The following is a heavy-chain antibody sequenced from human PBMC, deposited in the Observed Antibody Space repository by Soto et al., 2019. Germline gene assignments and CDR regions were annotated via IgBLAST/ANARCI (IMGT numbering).Heavy chain of an antibody. CDR3: ARDLDGSGSYYTDY. D-gene: IGHD3-10*01. CDR2: ISPYKGNT. CDR1: GYTFTSCG. V-gene: IGHV1-18*01. J-gene: IGHJ4*02. Sequence: GASVKVSCKASGYTFTSCGIAWVRQAPGQGLEWMGWISPYKGNTHYAQKFQGRVTMTTGTSTSTAYMELRSLRSDDTAVYYCARDLDGSGSYYTDYWGQGTLVTVSS.